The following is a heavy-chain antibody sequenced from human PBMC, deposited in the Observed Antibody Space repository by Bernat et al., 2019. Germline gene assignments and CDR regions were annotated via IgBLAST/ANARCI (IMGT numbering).Heavy chain of an antibody. D-gene: IGHD2-2*01. J-gene: IGHJ4*02. CDR2: IYWDDDK. V-gene: IGHV2-5*02. Sequence: QITLKESGPTLVKPTQTLTLTCTFSGFSLSTSGVGVGWIRQPPGKALEWLALIYWDDDKRYSPSLKSRLTITTDTSKNQVVLTMTNMDPVDTATYYCAHSYCSSTSCYAGGYFDYWGQGTLVTVSS. CDR1: GFSLSTSGVG. CDR3: AHSYCSSTSCYAGGYFDY.